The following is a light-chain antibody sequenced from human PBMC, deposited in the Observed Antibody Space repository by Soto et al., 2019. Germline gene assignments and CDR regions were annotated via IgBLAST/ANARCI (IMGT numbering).Light chain of an antibody. V-gene: IGKV3-20*01. CDR3: QQYCSSPWT. CDR2: GAS. Sequence: ETVLTQSPGTLSLSPGERATLSCRASQTIRSNYLAWYRQTPGQAPRLLIYGASNRATGIAERFSGSGSGTDFTLIISRLEPEDFALYYCQQYCSSPWTFGQGTKVEIK. CDR1: QTIRSNY. J-gene: IGKJ1*01.